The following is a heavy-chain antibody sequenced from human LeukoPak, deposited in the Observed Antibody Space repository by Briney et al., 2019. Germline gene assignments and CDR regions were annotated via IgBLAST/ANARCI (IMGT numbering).Heavy chain of an antibody. V-gene: IGHV1-69*06. D-gene: IGHD3-10*01. CDR1: GGTFSSYA. CDR3: ATLDYGSGSYYNPLYYFDY. Sequence: GSSVKVSCKASGGTFSSYAISWVRQAPGQGLEWMGGITPIFGTANYAQKFQGRVTMTEDTSTDTAYMELSSLRSEDTAVYYCATLDYGSGSYYNPLYYFDYWGQGTLVTVSS. J-gene: IGHJ4*02. CDR2: ITPIFGTA.